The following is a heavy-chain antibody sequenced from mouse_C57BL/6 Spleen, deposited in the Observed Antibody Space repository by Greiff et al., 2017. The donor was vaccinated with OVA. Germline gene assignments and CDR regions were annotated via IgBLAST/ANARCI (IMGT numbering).Heavy chain of an antibody. CDR1: GFNIKNTY. D-gene: IGHD4-1*01. CDR2: IDPANGNT. Sequence: VQLKQSVAELVRPGASVKLSCTASGFNIKNTYIHWVKQRPEQGLEWIGRIDPANGNTKYAPKFQGKATITADTSSNTAYLQLSSLTSEVTAIYYCARGGTAYFDYWGQGTTLTVSS. J-gene: IGHJ2*01. CDR3: ARGGTAYFDY. V-gene: IGHV14-3*01.